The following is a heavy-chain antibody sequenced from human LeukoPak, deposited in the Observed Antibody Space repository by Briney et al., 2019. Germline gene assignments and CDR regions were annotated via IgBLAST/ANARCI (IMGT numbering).Heavy chain of an antibody. CDR1: GFTFSSYA. Sequence: GGSLRLSCSASGFTFSSYAMHWVRQAPGKGLEYVSAISSNGSSTYYADSVKGRFTISRDNSKNTLYLQMSSLRAEDTAVYYCVKGNVLRYFDWPAPFDYWGQGTLVTVSS. V-gene: IGHV3-64D*06. CDR3: VKGNVLRYFDWPAPFDY. D-gene: IGHD3-9*01. J-gene: IGHJ4*02. CDR2: ISSNGSST.